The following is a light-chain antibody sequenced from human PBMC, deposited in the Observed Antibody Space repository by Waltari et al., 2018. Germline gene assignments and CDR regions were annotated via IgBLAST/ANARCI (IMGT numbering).Light chain of an antibody. CDR3: SSYTSRATWV. Sequence: QSALTQPASVSGSPGQSITISCTGTSSDVGAEIYLSWFQQHPDKPPRLLIFAVTNRPSGVSNRFSGSKSGNTASLTISGLQAEDEADYYCSSYTSRATWVFGGGTRLAVL. CDR2: AVT. V-gene: IGLV2-14*03. J-gene: IGLJ3*02. CDR1: SSDVGAEIY.